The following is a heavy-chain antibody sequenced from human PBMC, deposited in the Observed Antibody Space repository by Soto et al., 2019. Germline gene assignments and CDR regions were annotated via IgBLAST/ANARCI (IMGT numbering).Heavy chain of an antibody. J-gene: IGHJ5*02. V-gene: IGHV4-31*03. CDR3: ARDLLGSLNWFDP. CDR1: GDSISSGDYY. D-gene: IGHD2-15*01. CDR2: IYYSGST. Sequence: QVQLQESGPGLVKPSQTLSLTCTVSGDSISSGDYYWNWIRQHPGKGLEWIGYIYYSGSTYYNPSLKSRLTISVDTSKNQFSLRLNSVSAADTVMYYCARDLLGSLNWFDPWGQGTLVTVSS.